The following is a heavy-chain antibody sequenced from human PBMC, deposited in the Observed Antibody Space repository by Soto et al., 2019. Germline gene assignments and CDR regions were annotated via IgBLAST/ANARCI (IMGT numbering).Heavy chain of an antibody. V-gene: IGHV1-3*01. D-gene: IGHD3-10*01. CDR3: ARDFSGSYYIEYYFDY. Sequence: GASVKVSCKASGYTFTSYAMHWVRQAPGQRLEWMGWINAGNGNTKYSQKFQGRVTITRDTSASTAYMELSSLRSEDTAVYYCARDFSGSYYIEYYFDYWGQGTLVTVSS. CDR2: INAGNGNT. CDR1: GYTFTSYA. J-gene: IGHJ4*02.